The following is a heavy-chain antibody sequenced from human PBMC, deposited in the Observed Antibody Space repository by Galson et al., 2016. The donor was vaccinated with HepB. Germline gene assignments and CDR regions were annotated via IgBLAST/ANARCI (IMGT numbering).Heavy chain of an antibody. CDR2: IHYSGDT. CDR1: GGPISSYY. J-gene: IGHJ5*02. V-gene: IGHV4-59*12. Sequence: ETLSLTCTVSGGPISSYYWSWVRQPPGKGLEWIGNIHYSGDTYYNVSLNGRVTLAVDTSKNQFSLKLTSVTAADTGVYYCARDSLWSNGWQDCFDPWGQGTLVTVSS. D-gene: IGHD2-21*01. CDR3: ARDSLWSNGWQDCFDP.